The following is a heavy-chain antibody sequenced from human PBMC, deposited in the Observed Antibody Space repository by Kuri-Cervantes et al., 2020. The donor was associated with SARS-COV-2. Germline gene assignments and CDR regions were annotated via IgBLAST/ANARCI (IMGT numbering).Heavy chain of an antibody. CDR3: ARVVGGPAGGYGSGSDTLDAFDI. CDR2: ISSSSSYI. V-gene: IGHV3-21*01. CDR1: GFTFSSYG. J-gene: IGHJ3*02. Sequence: GESLKISCAASGFTFSSYGMHWVRQAPGKGLEWVSSISSSSSYIYYADSVKGRFTISRDNAKDSLYLQMNSLRAEDTAVYYCARVVGGPAGGYGSGSDTLDAFDIWGQGTMVTVSS. D-gene: IGHD3-10*01.